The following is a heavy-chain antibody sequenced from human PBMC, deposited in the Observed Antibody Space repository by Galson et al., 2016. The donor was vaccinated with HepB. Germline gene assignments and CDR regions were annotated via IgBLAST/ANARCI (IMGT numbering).Heavy chain of an antibody. CDR1: GGTFSSYA. CDR2: IIPIFGTA. D-gene: IGHD6-19*01. CDR3: ATNSDLNGYSSGWLLGY. Sequence: SVKVSCKASGGTFSSYAISWVRQAPGQGLEWMGGIIPIFGTANYAQKFQGRVTITADESTSTAYMELSSLRSEDTAVYYCATNSDLNGYSSGWLLGYWGQGTLVTVSS. V-gene: IGHV1-69*13. J-gene: IGHJ1*01.